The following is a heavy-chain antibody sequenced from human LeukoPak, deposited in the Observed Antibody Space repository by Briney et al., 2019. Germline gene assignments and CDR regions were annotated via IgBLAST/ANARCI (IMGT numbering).Heavy chain of an antibody. CDR1: GFTFSNYG. Sequence: GGSLRLSCAASGFTFSNYGMHWVRQAPGKGLEWVAVIWYDGTNKYYADSVKGRFTISRDNAKSTLYLQMNSLRAEDTAVYYCARELFYGDSFYYFYGLDVWGQGTTVTVSS. D-gene: IGHD4-17*01. CDR3: ARELFYGDSFYYFYGLDV. J-gene: IGHJ6*02. V-gene: IGHV3-33*01. CDR2: IWYDGTNK.